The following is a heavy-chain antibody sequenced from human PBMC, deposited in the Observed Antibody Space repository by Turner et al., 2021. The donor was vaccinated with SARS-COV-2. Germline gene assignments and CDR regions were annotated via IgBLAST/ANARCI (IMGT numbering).Heavy chain of an antibody. V-gene: IGHV3-30-3*01. CDR1: GFTFSDYA. Sequence: VQLLESGGGLVQPGGSLRLSCAVSGFTFSDYAMYWVRQAPGKGLEWVAVISYDGNNDYYAGFVKGRFTISRDNSENTLYLQLNILRADDTAVYYCARGVTTEWYYGLGVWGQGTTVTVSS. CDR2: ISYDGNND. D-gene: IGHD4-17*01. J-gene: IGHJ6*02. CDR3: ARGVTTEWYYGLGV.